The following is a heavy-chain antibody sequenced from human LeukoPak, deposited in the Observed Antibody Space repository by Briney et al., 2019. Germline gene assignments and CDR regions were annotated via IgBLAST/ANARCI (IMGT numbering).Heavy chain of an antibody. CDR1: GYTFTGYY. CDR2: INPNSGGT. Sequence: ASVKVSCKASGYTFTGYYMHWVRQAPGQGLEWMGWINPNSGGTNYAQRFQGRVTMTTDTSTSTAYMELRSLRSDDTAVYYCARSSGWAYVDTAMVHFDYWGQGTLVTVSS. CDR3: ARSSGWAYVDTAMVHFDY. D-gene: IGHD5-18*01. J-gene: IGHJ4*02. V-gene: IGHV1-2*02.